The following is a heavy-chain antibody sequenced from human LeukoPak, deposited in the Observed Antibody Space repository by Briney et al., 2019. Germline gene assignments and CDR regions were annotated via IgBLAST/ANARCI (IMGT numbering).Heavy chain of an antibody. CDR3: AKDLTLLRYFDWLSEPFDY. Sequence: GGSLRLSCAASGFTFSSYGMHWVRQAPGKGLEWVAFIRYDGSNKYYADSVKGRFTISRDNSKNTLYLQMNSLRAEDTAVYYCAKDLTLLRYFDWLSEPFDYWGQGTLVTVSS. CDR2: IRYDGSNK. J-gene: IGHJ4*02. V-gene: IGHV3-30*02. CDR1: GFTFSSYG. D-gene: IGHD3-9*01.